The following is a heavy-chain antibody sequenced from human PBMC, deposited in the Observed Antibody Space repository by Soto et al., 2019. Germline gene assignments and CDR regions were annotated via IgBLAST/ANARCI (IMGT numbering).Heavy chain of an antibody. D-gene: IGHD3-10*01. V-gene: IGHV5-10-1*01. CDR3: ARQYGSGGGLYYYYGMDV. CDR1: GYSFTSYW. CDR2: IDPSDSYT. Sequence: PGESLKISCKGSGYSFTSYWISWVRQMPGKGLEWMGRIDPSDSYTNYSPSFQGHVTISADKPISTAYLQWSSLKASDTAMYYCARQYGSGGGLYYYYGMDVWGQGTTVTVSS. J-gene: IGHJ6*02.